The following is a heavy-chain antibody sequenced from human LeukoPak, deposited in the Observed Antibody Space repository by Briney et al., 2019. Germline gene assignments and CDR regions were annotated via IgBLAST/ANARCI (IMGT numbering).Heavy chain of an antibody. V-gene: IGHV3-21*01. CDR2: ISSSSSYI. Sequence: PGGSLRLSCAASGFTFSSYSMNWVRQAPGKGLEWVSSISSSSSYIYYADSVKGRFTISRDNAKNSLYLQMNSLRAEDTAVYYCAGDFGAAGSFDYWGQGTLVTVSS. D-gene: IGHD6-13*01. CDR1: GFTFSSYS. CDR3: AGDFGAAGSFDY. J-gene: IGHJ4*02.